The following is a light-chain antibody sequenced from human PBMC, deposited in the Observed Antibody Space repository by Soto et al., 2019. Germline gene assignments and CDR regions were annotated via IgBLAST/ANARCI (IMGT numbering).Light chain of an antibody. CDR3: CSYAGSYTYVS. V-gene: IGLV2-23*01. CDR2: EAN. J-gene: IGLJ2*01. CDR1: SSDVGSYDL. Sequence: QSVLTQPASVSGSPGQSITISCTGTSSDVGSYDLVSWYQQRPGEAPKLMIYEANRRPSGVSNRFSGSKSGDTASLTISGLQADDEADYYCCSYAGSYTYVSFGGGTQLTVL.